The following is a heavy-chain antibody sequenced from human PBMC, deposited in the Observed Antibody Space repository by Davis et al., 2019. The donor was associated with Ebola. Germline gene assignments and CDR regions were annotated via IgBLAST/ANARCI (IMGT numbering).Heavy chain of an antibody. Sequence: GESLKISCAASGFTFSSYAMSWVRQAPGKGLEWVSAISGSGGSTYYADSVKGRFTISRDNSKNTLYLQMNSLRAEDTAVYYCAKDQGDSSGYYYDIYYYYYGMDVWGQGTTVTVSS. CDR2: ISGSGGST. D-gene: IGHD3-22*01. CDR1: GFTFSSYA. J-gene: IGHJ6*02. V-gene: IGHV3-23*01. CDR3: AKDQGDSSGYYYDIYYYYYGMDV.